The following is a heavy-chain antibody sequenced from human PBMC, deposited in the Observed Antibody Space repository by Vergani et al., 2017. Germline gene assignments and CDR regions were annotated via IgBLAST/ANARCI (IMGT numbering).Heavy chain of an antibody. Sequence: VPLVPSGAAVKKPGASVKVSCKASGYTFTSYYMHWVRQATGQGLEWMGIINPSGGRTNYAQKYQGRGTMTRDPSTITVYMELSSLRSEDTAVYYCARVIRENPYGMDVWGQGTSVTVSS. CDR2: INPSGGRT. J-gene: IGHJ6*02. D-gene: IGHD1-26*01. V-gene: IGHV1-46*03. CDR1: GYTFTSYY. CDR3: ARVIRENPYGMDV.